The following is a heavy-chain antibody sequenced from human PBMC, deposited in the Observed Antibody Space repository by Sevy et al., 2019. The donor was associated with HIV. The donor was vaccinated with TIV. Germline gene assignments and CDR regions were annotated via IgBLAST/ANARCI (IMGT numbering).Heavy chain of an antibody. CDR2: IIPIFGTA. CDR1: GGTFSSYA. D-gene: IGHD5-12*01. Sequence: ASVKVSCKASGGTFSSYAISWVRQAPGQGLEWMGGIIPIFGTANYAQKFQGRVTITVDESTSTAYMELSSLRSEDTAVYYCARMGTVEMATYPYYFDYWGQGTLVTVSS. CDR3: ARMGTVEMATYPYYFDY. J-gene: IGHJ4*02. V-gene: IGHV1-69*13.